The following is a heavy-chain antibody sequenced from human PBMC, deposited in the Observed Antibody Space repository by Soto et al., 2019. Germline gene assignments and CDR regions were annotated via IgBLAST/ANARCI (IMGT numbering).Heavy chain of an antibody. CDR2: MNPNSGNT. CDR3: ARGPSVTRYFDWLLYYYGMDV. CDR1: GYTFTSYD. J-gene: IGHJ6*02. Sequence: ASVKVSCKASGYTFTSYDINWVRQATGQGLEWMGWMNPNSGNTGYAQKFQGRVTMTRNTSISTAYMELSSLRSEDTAVYYCARGPSVTRYFDWLLYYYGMDVWGQGTTVTVSS. V-gene: IGHV1-8*01. D-gene: IGHD3-9*01.